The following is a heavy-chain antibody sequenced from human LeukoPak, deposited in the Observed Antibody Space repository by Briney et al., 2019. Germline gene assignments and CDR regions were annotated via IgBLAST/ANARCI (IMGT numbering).Heavy chain of an antibody. J-gene: IGHJ4*02. V-gene: IGHV4-4*07. CDR2: IYTSGST. CDR1: GGSISSYY. Sequence: SATLSLTCTVSGGSISSYYWSWIRQPAGKGLEWIGRIYTSGSTNYNPSLKRRVTMSVDRSKNQFSLKLSSVTAADTAVYYCAREGGSSWSHFDYWGQGTLVTVSS. CDR3: AREGGSSWSHFDY. D-gene: IGHD6-13*01.